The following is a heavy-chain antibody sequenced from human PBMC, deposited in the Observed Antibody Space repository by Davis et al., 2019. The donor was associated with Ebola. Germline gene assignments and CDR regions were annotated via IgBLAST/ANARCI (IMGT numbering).Heavy chain of an antibody. D-gene: IGHD3-10*01. J-gene: IGHJ6*02. CDR2: ISAYNGNT. CDR1: GYTFTNYG. V-gene: IGHV1-18*01. CDR3: ARGMVQGVITYYYYGMDV. Sequence: ASVKVSCKASGYTFTNYGISWVRQAPGQGLEWMGWISAYNGNTNYAQKLQGRVTMTTDTSTSTAYMELRSLRSEDTAVYYCARGMVQGVITYYYYGMDVWGQGTTVTVSS.